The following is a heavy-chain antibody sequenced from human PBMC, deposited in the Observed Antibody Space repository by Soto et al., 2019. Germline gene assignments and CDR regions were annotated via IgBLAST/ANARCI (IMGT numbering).Heavy chain of an antibody. D-gene: IGHD2-15*01. CDR1: GFTFSSYS. CDR3: ARVGFLLGYCSGGSCPTFDY. V-gene: IGHV3-21*01. Sequence: GGSLRLSCAASGFTFSSYSMNWVRQAPGKGLEWVSSISSSSSYIYYADSVKGRFTISRDNAKNSLYLQMNSLRAEDTAVYYCARVGFLLGYCSGGSCPTFDYWGLGTLVTVSS. CDR2: ISSSSSYI. J-gene: IGHJ4*02.